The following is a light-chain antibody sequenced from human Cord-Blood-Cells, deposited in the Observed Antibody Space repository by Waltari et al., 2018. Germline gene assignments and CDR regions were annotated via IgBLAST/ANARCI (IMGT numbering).Light chain of an antibody. V-gene: IGLV2-23*01. J-gene: IGLJ3*02. CDR1: SSDVGSYNL. Sequence: QSALTQPASVSGSPGQSITIPCHATSSDVGSYNLVSCYQQHPGKAPKLMIYEGSKRPSGVSNRFSGSKSGNTASLTISGLQAEDEADYYCCSYAGSSTSWVFGGGTKLTVL. CDR3: CSYAGSSTSWV. CDR2: EGS.